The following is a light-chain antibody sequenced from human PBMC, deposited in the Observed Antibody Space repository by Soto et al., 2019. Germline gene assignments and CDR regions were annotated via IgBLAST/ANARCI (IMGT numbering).Light chain of an antibody. CDR3: QQYDNHPPYT. Sequence: DIQMTQSPSSLSASVGDRVTITCQASQDISNYLNWYQQKPGRAPKLLIYDASNLETGVPSRFSGSGSGTYFTFTISSLQPEDIGTYYCQQYDNHPPYTFGQGTKLEIK. J-gene: IGKJ2*01. CDR1: QDISNY. V-gene: IGKV1-33*01. CDR2: DAS.